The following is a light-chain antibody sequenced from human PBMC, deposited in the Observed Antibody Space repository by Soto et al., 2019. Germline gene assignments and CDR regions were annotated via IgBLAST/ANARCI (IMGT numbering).Light chain of an antibody. J-gene: IGKJ1*01. V-gene: IGKV3-20*01. CDR1: QNIRGNE. Sequence: EVVLTQSPGALSLSPGEGVTLSCRASQNIRGNELAWYRQKRGQAPRLLIYGGSSRAEGIPDRFSGRGTGTNFALTISRLEPEASAVYYCQDYGTSHPWTFGQGTKREIK. CDR2: GGS. CDR3: QDYGTSHPWT.